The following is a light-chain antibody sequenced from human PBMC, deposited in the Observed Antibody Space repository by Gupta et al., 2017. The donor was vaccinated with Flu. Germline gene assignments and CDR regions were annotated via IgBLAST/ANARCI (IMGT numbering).Light chain of an antibody. Sequence: QSALPQPASVSGSPGQSITISCTGTSSDIGYYNYVSWYQQEPGKVPKLLIYEVSYRPSGISDRFSGSKSGNTAALTISGLQAEDEADYYCSSYTGSVTVFGGGTRLTVL. J-gene: IGLJ3*02. CDR3: SSYTGSVTV. V-gene: IGLV2-14*01. CDR2: EVS. CDR1: SSDIGYYNY.